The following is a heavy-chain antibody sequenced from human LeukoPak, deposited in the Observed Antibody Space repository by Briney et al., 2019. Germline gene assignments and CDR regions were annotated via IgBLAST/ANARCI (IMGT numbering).Heavy chain of an antibody. Sequence: PGGSLRLSCAASGFTFSSYGMHWVRQAPGKGLEWVAVIWYDGSNKYYADSVKGRFTISRDNSKNTLYLQMNSLRAEDTAVYYCARAQLVVTSAFDIWGQGTMVTVSS. CDR1: GFTFSSYG. V-gene: IGHV3-33*01. CDR3: ARAQLVVTSAFDI. CDR2: IWYDGSNK. J-gene: IGHJ3*02. D-gene: IGHD4-23*01.